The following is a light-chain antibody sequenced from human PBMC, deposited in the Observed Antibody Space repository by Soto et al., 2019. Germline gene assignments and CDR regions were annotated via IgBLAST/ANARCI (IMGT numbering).Light chain of an antibody. CDR1: SSDVGGYNY. J-gene: IGLJ3*02. V-gene: IGLV2-11*01. CDR3: CSYAGSYSGV. Sequence: QSALTQPRSVSGSPGQSVTISCTGTSSDVGGYNYVSWYQQHPGKAPKLMIYDVSKRPYGVPDRFSGSNSGNTASLTISGLQAEDEADYYCCSYAGSYSGVFGGGTKLTVL. CDR2: DVS.